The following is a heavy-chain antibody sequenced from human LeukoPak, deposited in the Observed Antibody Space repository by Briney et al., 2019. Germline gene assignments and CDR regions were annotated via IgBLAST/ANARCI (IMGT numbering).Heavy chain of an antibody. V-gene: IGHV4-59*01. J-gene: IGHJ5*02. CDR2: IYYSGGT. CDR1: GGSISSYY. Sequence: SETLSLTCTVSGGSISSYYWSWIRQPPGKGLEWIGYIYYSGGTDYNPSLKSRVTISVDTSKNQFSLKLSSVTAADTAVYYCAREGNWFDPWSQGTLVTVSS. CDR3: AREGNWFDP.